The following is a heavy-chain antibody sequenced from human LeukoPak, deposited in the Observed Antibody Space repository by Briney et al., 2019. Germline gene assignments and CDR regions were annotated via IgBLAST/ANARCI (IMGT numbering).Heavy chain of an antibody. V-gene: IGHV4-59*01. CDR3: AGYDSSGLRYKTGGY. Sequence: SETLSLTCTVSGGSISTNYWSWIRQPPGKGLEWIGNIFYSGRNNYNPSLKSRVTISVDTSKNQFSLKLSSVTAADTAVYYCAGYDSSGLRYKTGGYWGQGTLVTVSS. D-gene: IGHD3-22*01. J-gene: IGHJ4*02. CDR2: IFYSGRN. CDR1: GGSISTNY.